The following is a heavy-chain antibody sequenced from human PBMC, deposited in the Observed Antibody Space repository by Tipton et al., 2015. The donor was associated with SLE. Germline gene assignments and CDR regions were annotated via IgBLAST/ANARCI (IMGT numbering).Heavy chain of an antibody. Sequence: TLSLTCTVSGGSISSGSYYWSWIRQPAGKGLEWIGHIYTSGSTNYNPSLKSRVTISVDTSKNQFSLKLSSVTAADTAVYYCARMNSSSWYYYYGMDVWGQGTTVTVSS. V-gene: IGHV4-61*09. J-gene: IGHJ6*02. CDR3: ARMNSSSWYYYYGMDV. CDR1: GGSISSGSYY. D-gene: IGHD6-13*01. CDR2: IYTSGST.